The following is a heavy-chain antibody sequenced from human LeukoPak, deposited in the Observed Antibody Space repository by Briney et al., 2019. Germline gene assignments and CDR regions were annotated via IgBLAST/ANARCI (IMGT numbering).Heavy chain of an antibody. Sequence: GGPLRLFCAASGFTFDDYAMHWLRQAPGEGVEWVSLFCGDGGSTYYAYSVKGRFTISRDNSKNSLYLQVNSLRTEETALYYCAKDFLLWNEKGLVGYWGQGTLVTVSS. CDR1: GFTFDDYA. CDR2: FCGDGGST. J-gene: IGHJ4*02. CDR3: AKDFLLWNEKGLVGY. V-gene: IGHV3-43*02. D-gene: IGHD1-1*01.